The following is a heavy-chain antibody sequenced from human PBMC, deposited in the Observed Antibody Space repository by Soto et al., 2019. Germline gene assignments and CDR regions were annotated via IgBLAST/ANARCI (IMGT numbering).Heavy chain of an antibody. CDR1: GGSISSYY. V-gene: IGHV4-59*08. CDR2: IYYSGST. J-gene: IGHJ4*02. Sequence: QVQLQESGPGLVKPSETLSLTCTVSGGSISSYYWSWIRQPPGKGLEWIGYIYYSGSTNYNPSPTTRVTISVATSKSQFSLKLSSVTASDPAVYYCARRYGSCFDYWGQGTLVTVSS. D-gene: IGHD5-18*01. CDR3: ARRYGSCFDY.